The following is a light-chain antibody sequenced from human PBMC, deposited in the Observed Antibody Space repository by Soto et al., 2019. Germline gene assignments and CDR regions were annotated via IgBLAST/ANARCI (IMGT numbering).Light chain of an antibody. CDR2: GAS. J-gene: IGKJ2*01. Sequence: EIVMKQSPATLSLSPGERAALSCRASKSINSELAWYQQKPGQPPRLLIYGASTRATGVPARFTGSESGSEFTLTISGLQSEDFAVYYCQQGHNWPLTFGQGTRLEI. CDR1: KSINSE. V-gene: IGKV3-15*01. CDR3: QQGHNWPLT.